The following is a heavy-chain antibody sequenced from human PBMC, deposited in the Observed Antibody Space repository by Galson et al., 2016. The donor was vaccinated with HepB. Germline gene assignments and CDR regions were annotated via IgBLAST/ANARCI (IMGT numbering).Heavy chain of an antibody. V-gene: IGHV1-18*01. J-gene: IGHJ4*02. CDR2: ISTYNGNT. Sequence: SVKASCKASGYTFTTSGISWVRQAPGQGLEWMGWISTYNGNTKYAQKFQGRLTLTTDSSTTTAYMELRSLRFDDTALYYCARDVQYRFDSWGQGTLVTVSS. D-gene: IGHD2/OR15-2a*01. CDR1: GYTFTTSG. CDR3: ARDVQYRFDS.